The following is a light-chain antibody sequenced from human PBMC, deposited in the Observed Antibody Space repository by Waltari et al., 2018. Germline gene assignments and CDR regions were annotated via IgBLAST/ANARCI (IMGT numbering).Light chain of an antibody. CDR1: QSLRSS. CDR3: QQRGT. V-gene: IGKV3-11*01. Sequence: EIVLTQSPVTLSLSPGEGATLSCRASQSLRSSSAWYQQKPGQAPRLLIYDTSNRATGIPPRFSGSGSGTDFTLTISSLEPEDFAVYYCQQRGTFGQGTKVEIK. J-gene: IGKJ1*01. CDR2: DTS.